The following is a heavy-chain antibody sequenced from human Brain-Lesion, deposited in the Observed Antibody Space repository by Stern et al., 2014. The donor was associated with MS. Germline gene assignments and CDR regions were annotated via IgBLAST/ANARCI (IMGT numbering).Heavy chain of an antibody. CDR1: DGSISSGDYY. V-gene: IGHV4-30-4*01. Sequence: QVQLVESGPGLVKPSQTLSLTCSVSDGSISSGDYYWSWIRQPPGQGLEWIGYIYYSGGTYYNPSLGDTNYNPSLESRVTISVDASKNQFSLKLTSVTAADTAVYYCARALQPYYFGTNGAWGQGTLVTVSS. J-gene: IGHJ5*02. CDR2: IYYSGGT. D-gene: IGHD3-10*01. CDR3: ARALQPYYFGTNGA.